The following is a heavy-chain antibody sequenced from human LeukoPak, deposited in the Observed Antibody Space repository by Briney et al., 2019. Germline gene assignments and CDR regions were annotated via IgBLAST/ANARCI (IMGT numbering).Heavy chain of an antibody. Sequence: SETLSLTWAVYGGSFSGYYWSWIRQPPGKGLEWIGEINHSGSTNYNPSLKSRVTISVDTSKNQFSLKLSSVTAADTAVYYCARGHHVWGSYRYPANGWFDPWGQGTLVTVSS. CDR3: ARGHHVWGSYRYPANGWFDP. J-gene: IGHJ5*02. CDR1: GGSFSGYY. CDR2: INHSGST. V-gene: IGHV4-34*01. D-gene: IGHD3-16*02.